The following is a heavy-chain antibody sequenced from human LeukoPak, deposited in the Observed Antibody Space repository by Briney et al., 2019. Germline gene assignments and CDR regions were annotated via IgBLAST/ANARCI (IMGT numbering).Heavy chain of an antibody. CDR3: ARSLAAGRLYHLDY. Sequence: ASVKVSCKASGYTFAGYFLPWVRQAPGQGLEWMGRINPNTGDTNYAQKFPDRVTMTRDTSISTAYLELNRLRSDDTAIYYCARSLAAGRLYHLDYWGLGTLVTVSS. CDR2: INPNTGDT. J-gene: IGHJ4*02. V-gene: IGHV1-2*02. CDR1: GYTFAGYF. D-gene: IGHD2-2*02.